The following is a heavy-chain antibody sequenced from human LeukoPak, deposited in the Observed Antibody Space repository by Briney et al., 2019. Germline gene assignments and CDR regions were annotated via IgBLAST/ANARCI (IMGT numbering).Heavy chain of an antibody. D-gene: IGHD3-3*01. CDR2: IYYSGGT. CDR3: ASFGDFWHYGMDV. J-gene: IGHJ6*02. V-gene: IGHV4-59*08. Sequence: SETLSLTCTVSGGSISSYYWSWIRQPPGKGLERIGYIYYSGGTNYNPSLKSRVTISVDTSKNQFSLKLSSVTAADTAVYYCASFGDFWHYGMDVWGQGTTVTVSS. CDR1: GGSISSYY.